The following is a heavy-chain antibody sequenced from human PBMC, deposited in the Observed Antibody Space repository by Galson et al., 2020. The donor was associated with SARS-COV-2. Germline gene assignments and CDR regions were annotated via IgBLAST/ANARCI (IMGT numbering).Heavy chain of an antibody. Sequence: ASVTVSCQVSGYTLTELSMHWVRQAPGKGLEWMGGFDPEDGETIYAQKFQGRVTMTEDTSTDTAYMELSRLRSEDTAVYYCATAPGIAAAGTGWFDPLGQGTLVTVSS. V-gene: IGHV1-24*01. D-gene: IGHD6-13*01. CDR3: ATAPGIAAAGTGWFDP. CDR1: GYTLTELS. CDR2: FDPEDGET. J-gene: IGHJ5*02.